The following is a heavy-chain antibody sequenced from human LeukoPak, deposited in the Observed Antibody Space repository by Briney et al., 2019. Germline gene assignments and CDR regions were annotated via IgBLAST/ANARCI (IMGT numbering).Heavy chain of an antibody. D-gene: IGHD5-12*01. CDR1: GYSFTDYY. CDR2: INLNSGVT. V-gene: IGHV1-2*02. CDR3: ARDPGYSGYDPPFDY. J-gene: IGHJ4*02. Sequence: ASVKVSCKASGYSFTDYYMHWVRQAPGQGLEWMGWINLNSGVTKYAQIFQGSVTMTRDTSISTAYMELSRLTSDDTAVYYCARDPGYSGYDPPFDYWGQGTLVTVSS.